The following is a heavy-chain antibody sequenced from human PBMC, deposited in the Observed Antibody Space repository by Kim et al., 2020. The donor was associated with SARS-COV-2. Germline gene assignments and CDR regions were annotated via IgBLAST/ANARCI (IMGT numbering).Heavy chain of an antibody. CDR3: ARSDSFDSGSYYRY. J-gene: IGHJ4*02. Sequence: YPQKLQGRVTMTTDTSTSTAYMELRSLRSDDTAVYFCARSDSFDSGSYYRYWGQGTLVTVSS. V-gene: IGHV1-18*01. D-gene: IGHD3-22*01.